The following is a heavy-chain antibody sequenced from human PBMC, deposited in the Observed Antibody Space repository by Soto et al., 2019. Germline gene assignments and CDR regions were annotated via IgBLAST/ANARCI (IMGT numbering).Heavy chain of an antibody. D-gene: IGHD3-10*01. CDR2: IYSGGST. J-gene: IGHJ6*03. CDR3: ARESKDGSGVYYMDV. CDR1: GFTVSSNY. V-gene: IGHV3-66*01. Sequence: EVQLVESGGGLVQPGGSLRLSCAASGFTVSSNYMSWVRQAPGKGLEWVSVIYSGGSTYYADSVKGRFTISRDNSKNTLYLQMNSLRSEDTAVYYCARESKDGSGVYYMDVWGKGTTVTVSS.